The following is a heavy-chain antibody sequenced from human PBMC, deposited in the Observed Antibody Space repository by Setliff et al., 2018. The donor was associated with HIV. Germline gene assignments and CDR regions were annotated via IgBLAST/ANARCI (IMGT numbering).Heavy chain of an antibody. J-gene: IGHJ4*02. Sequence: NPSETLSLTCAVSGGSISSSNWWSWVRQPPGKGLEWIGEIYHSGSTNYNPSLKSRVTISVDTSKNQFSLNLSSVTAADTAVYYCARWGDGYNSYDSWGQGTLVTVSS. V-gene: IGHV4-4*02. CDR1: GGSISSSNW. D-gene: IGHD5-12*01. CDR3: ARWGDGYNSYDS. CDR2: IYHSGST.